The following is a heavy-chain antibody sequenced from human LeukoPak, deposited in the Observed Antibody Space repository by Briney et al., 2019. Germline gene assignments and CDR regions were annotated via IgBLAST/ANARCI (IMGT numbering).Heavy chain of an antibody. J-gene: IGHJ6*03. CDR2: INQDGSEK. CDR1: GFTLKNYW. Sequence: GGSLRLSCGASGFTLKNYWMSWVRQAPGKGLEWVANINQDGSEKYYVDSVKGRLTISRDNAKNSLYLQMNSLRAEDTAVYYCARDQGFSYYYYYMDVWGKGTTVTVSS. V-gene: IGHV3-7*01. D-gene: IGHD3-3*01. CDR3: ARDQGFSYYYYYMDV.